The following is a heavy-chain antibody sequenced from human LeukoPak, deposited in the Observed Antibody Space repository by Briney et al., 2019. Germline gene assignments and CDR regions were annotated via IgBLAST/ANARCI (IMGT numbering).Heavy chain of an antibody. CDR2: INPSGGYT. D-gene: IGHD3-22*01. Sequence: GASVKVSCKASGYTFTSYYMHWVRQAPGQGLEWMGIINPSGGYTSYAQKFQGRVTMTRDTSTSTVYMELSSLRSEDTAVYYCARSITMIVVVTPSGYFDLWGRGTLVTVSS. CDR1: GYTFTSYY. V-gene: IGHV1-46*01. CDR3: ARSITMIVVVTPSGYFDL. J-gene: IGHJ2*01.